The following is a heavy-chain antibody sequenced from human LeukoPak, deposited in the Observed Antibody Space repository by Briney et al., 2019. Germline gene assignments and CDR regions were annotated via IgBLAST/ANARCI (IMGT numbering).Heavy chain of an antibody. V-gene: IGHV1-2*02. CDR3: ARDKVRGVTYYYGMDV. Sequence: ASVKVSCTASGYTFTGYYMHWVRQAPGQGLEWMGWINPNSGGTNYAQKFQGRVTMTRDTSISTAYMELSRLRSDDTAVYYCARDKVRGVTYYYGMDVWGQGTTVTVSS. D-gene: IGHD3-10*01. CDR1: GYTFTGYY. CDR2: INPNSGGT. J-gene: IGHJ6*02.